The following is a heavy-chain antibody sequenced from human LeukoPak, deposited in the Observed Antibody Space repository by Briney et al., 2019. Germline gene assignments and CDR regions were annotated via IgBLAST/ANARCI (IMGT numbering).Heavy chain of an antibody. D-gene: IGHD3-9*01. CDR2: FDPEDGET. CDR1: GYTFIGYY. CDR3: ATPSDILTGYPSFDY. Sequence: GSSVKVSCKGSGYTFIGYYIHWVRQPPGQGLEWVGGFDPEDGETIYAQKFQGRVTMTEDTSTDTAYMELSSLRSEDTAVYYCATPSDILTGYPSFDYWGQGTLVTVSS. V-gene: IGHV1-24*01. J-gene: IGHJ4*02.